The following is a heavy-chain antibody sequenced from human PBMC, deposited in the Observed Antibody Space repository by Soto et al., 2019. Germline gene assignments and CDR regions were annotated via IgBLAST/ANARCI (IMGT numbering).Heavy chain of an antibody. CDR2: IYYSGST. D-gene: IGHD5-12*01. Sequence: SETLSLTCTVSGGSISSSSYYWGWIRQPPGKGLEWIGSIYYSGSTYYNPSLKSRVTISVDTSKNQFSLKLSSVTAADTAVYYCARHVSGWLQFTYFEYWGQGTLVTVSS. CDR3: ARHVSGWLQFTYFEY. CDR1: GGSISSSSYY. J-gene: IGHJ4*02. V-gene: IGHV4-39*01.